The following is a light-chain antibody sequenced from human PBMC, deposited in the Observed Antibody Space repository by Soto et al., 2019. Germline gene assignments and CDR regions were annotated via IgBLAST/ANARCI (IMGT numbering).Light chain of an antibody. V-gene: IGKV3-20*01. CDR3: QQYGSSSYT. Sequence: EIVLTQSPGTLSLSPGERATLSCRASQSVDSNYLAWYQQKPGQAPRLLIYAATSRATGIPDRFSGSGSGTDFTLTISRLEPEDFAVYYCQQYGSSSYTFGQGTKVDIK. CDR1: QSVDSNY. CDR2: AAT. J-gene: IGKJ2*01.